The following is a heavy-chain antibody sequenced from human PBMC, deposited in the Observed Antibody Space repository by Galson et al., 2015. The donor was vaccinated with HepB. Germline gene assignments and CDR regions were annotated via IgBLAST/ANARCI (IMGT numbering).Heavy chain of an antibody. V-gene: IGHV3-7*01. CDR3: ARDPYCGSDCHGPTFYSSYGMDV. J-gene: IGHJ6*02. CDR1: GFKFNNYW. D-gene: IGHD2-21*02. Sequence: SLRLSCAASGFKFNNYWMNWVRQAPGKGLEWVANIKRDGSEIFYVDSVKGRFTISRDNAKNSLYLQMHSLKAEDTAVYHCARDPYCGSDCHGPTFYSSYGMDVWGQGTTVTVSS. CDR2: IKRDGSEI.